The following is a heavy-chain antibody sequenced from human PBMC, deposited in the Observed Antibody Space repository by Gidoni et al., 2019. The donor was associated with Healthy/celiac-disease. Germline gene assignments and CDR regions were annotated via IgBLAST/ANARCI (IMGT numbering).Heavy chain of an antibody. D-gene: IGHD2-15*01. Sequence: QVQLVQSGAEVKKPGSSVKVSCKASGGPFSSYTISWVRQAPGQGLEWMGRIIPILGIANYAQKFQGRVTITADKSTSTAYMELSSLRSEDTAVYYCASSAASLYYYYMDVWGKGTTVTVSS. CDR1: GGPFSSYT. CDR3: ASSAASLYYYYMDV. V-gene: IGHV1-69*02. CDR2: IIPILGIA. J-gene: IGHJ6*03.